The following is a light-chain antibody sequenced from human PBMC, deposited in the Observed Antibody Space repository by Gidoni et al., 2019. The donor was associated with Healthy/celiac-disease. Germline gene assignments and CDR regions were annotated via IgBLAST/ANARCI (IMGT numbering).Light chain of an antibody. CDR3: QQRSNWLT. V-gene: IGKV3-11*01. Sequence: EIVLTQSPATLSLSPGERATLSCRASQSVSSYLSWYQQKPGPAPRLLIYDASNRATGIPARFSGSGSGTDFTLTISSLEPEDFAVYYCQQRSNWLTFXXXTRLEIK. CDR1: QSVSSY. J-gene: IGKJ5*01. CDR2: DAS.